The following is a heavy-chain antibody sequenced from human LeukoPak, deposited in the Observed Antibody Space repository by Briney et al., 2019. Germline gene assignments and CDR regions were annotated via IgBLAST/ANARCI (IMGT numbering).Heavy chain of an antibody. J-gene: IGHJ4*02. CDR2: FDPEDGET. D-gene: IGHD5-12*01. CDR3: ATDRGPNSGYPPAGY. CDR1: GYTLIELS. Sequence: ASVKVSCKVSGYTLIELSMNWGRQALGKGLEWRGGFDPEDGETIYAQKFQGRVTMTEDTSTDTAYMELSSLRSEDTAVYYCATDRGPNSGYPPAGYWGQGTLVTVSS. V-gene: IGHV1-24*01.